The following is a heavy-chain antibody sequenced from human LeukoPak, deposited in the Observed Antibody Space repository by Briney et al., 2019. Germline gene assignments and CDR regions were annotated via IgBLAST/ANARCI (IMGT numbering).Heavy chain of an antibody. J-gene: IGHJ4*02. V-gene: IGHV3-23*01. Sequence: PGGSLRLSCAASGFTFTNYAMSWVRQAPGKGLKWVSFISGSGSPTYYADSVKGRFTISRDNSKNTLYLQMNSLRAEDTAVYYCAKDPAVPYCSSTSCYTDYFDYWGQGTLVTVSS. CDR2: ISGSGSPT. D-gene: IGHD2-2*02. CDR3: AKDPAVPYCSSTSCYTDYFDY. CDR1: GFTFTNYA.